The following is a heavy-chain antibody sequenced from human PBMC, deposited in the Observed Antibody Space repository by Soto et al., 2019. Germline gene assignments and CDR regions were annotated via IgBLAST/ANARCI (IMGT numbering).Heavy chain of an antibody. Sequence: QVQLVQSGAEVKEPGSSVKVSCEASGGSFETFIMNWVRQTPGRGLEWMGGVVPILGTPTYAERFKGNVKTSAARAAGRTQMEVTSIRSEDSRIYYCARNGTGRSSRSGMDVWGQGTTVIVSS. CDR3: ARNGTGRSSRSGMDV. V-gene: IGHV1-69*01. CDR2: VVPILGTP. J-gene: IGHJ6*02. CDR1: GGSFETFI. D-gene: IGHD3-9*01.